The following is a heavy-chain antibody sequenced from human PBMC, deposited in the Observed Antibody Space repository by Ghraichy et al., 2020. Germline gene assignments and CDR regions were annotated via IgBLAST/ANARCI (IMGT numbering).Heavy chain of an antibody. V-gene: IGHV3-23*01. CDR2: VSGSAGNT. CDR3: AKAQTYYDDSSGPGGFDY. CDR1: GFTFSSYA. D-gene: IGHD3-22*01. J-gene: IGHJ4*02. Sequence: GGSLRLSCAASGFTFSSYAMSWVRQAPGKGLEWVSGVSGSAGNTYYADSVKGRFTIFRDNFKNTLYLEMNSLRAEDTAVYYCAKAQTYYDDSSGPGGFDYWGQGTLVTVSS.